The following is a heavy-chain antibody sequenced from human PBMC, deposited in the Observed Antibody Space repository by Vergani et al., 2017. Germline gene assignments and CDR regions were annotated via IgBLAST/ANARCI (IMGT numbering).Heavy chain of an antibody. CDR2: ISYDGSNK. CDR1: GFTFSSYG. Sequence: QVQLVESGGGVVQPGRSLRLSCAASGFTFSSYGMHWVRQAPGKGLEWVAVISYDGSNKYYADSVKGRFTISRDNSKNTLYLQMNSLRAEDTAVYYCARDREVYGDYEEPSDYWGQGTLVTVSS. V-gene: IGHV3-30*03. CDR3: ARDREVYGDYEEPSDY. D-gene: IGHD4-17*01. J-gene: IGHJ4*02.